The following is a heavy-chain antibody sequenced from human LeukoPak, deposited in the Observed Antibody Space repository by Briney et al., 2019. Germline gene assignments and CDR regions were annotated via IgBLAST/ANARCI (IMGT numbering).Heavy chain of an antibody. CDR1: GGSFSGYY. V-gene: IGHV4-34*01. Sequence: SETLSLTCAVYGGSFSGYYWSWIRQPPGKGLEWIGEINHSGSTNYNPSLKSRVTISVDTSKNQFSLKLSSVTAADTAVYYCASGGYCSSTSCYGNWFDPWGQGTLVTVSS. D-gene: IGHD2-2*01. CDR2: INHSGST. CDR3: ASGGYCSSTSCYGNWFDP. J-gene: IGHJ5*02.